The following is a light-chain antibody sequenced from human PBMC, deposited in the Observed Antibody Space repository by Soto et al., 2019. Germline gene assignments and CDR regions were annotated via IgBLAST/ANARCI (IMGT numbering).Light chain of an antibody. CDR2: GAS. CDR1: QNVRTF. CDR3: QQHSHWPAWT. V-gene: IGKV3-11*01. Sequence: EFVLTQSPATLSLSPGERATLSCRASQNVRTFLDWYQQKPGQAPRLLIYGASNRATGIPARFSGSGSGTDFTLTIISLEPEDFAVYYCQQHSHWPAWTFGQGTRVEIQ. J-gene: IGKJ1*01.